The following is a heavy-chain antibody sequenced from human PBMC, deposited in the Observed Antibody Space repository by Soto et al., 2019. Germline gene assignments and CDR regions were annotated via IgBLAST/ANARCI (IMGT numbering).Heavy chain of an antibody. CDR3: AKDQSSGYCSGGSCYYHDY. CDR2: ISGSGGST. Sequence: GGSLRLSCAASGFTFSSYAMSWVRQAPGKGLEWVSAISGSGGSTYYADSVKGRFTISRDNSKNTLYLQMNSLRAEDTAVYYCAKDQSSGYCSGGSCYYHDYWGQGTLVTVSS. D-gene: IGHD2-15*01. J-gene: IGHJ4*02. V-gene: IGHV3-23*01. CDR1: GFTFSSYA.